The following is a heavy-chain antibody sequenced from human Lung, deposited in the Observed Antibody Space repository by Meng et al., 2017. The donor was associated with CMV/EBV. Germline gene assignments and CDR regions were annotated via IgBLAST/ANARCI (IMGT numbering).Heavy chain of an antibody. D-gene: IGHD1-26*01. Sequence: SETLSLXXTVSGGSISSRTYYWAWLRQPPGKGLDWIGSVYYSGSPHYNPSLKSRVTISVDTSKNQFPLTLRSVTAADTAVYYCARDAPGRSGDAFSLWGQGTLVTVSS. CDR1: GGSISSRTYY. V-gene: IGHV4-39*06. CDR3: ARDAPGRSGDAFSL. CDR2: VYYSGSP. J-gene: IGHJ4*03.